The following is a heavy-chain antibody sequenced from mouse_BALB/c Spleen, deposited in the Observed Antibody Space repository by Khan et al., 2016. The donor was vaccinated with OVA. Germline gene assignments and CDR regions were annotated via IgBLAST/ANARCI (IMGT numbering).Heavy chain of an antibody. CDR2: IRKTASGYTT. CDR1: GFTFTDYY. D-gene: IGHD1-2*01. CDR3: ARVDYGYGFAY. V-gene: IGHV7-3*02. J-gene: IGHJ3*01. Sequence: EVELVESGGGLVQPGGSLRLSCATSGFTFTDYYMNWVRQPPGKALEWLGFIRKTASGYTTEYSPSVKGRFTISRDNSQSILYLQMNTLRAEDSAADDCARVDYGYGFAYWGQGTLVTVSA.